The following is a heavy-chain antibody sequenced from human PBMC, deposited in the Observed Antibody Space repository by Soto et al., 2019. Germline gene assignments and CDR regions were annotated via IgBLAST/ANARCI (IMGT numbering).Heavy chain of an antibody. Sequence: SVKVSCKASGGTFSSYAISWVRQAPGQGLEWMGGIIPIFGTANYAQKFQGRVTITADESTSTAYMELSSLRSEDTAVYYCARDPRGCQGGTSCYFRPHNWFHPWGQGTLVTVSS. CDR1: GGTFSSYA. J-gene: IGHJ5*02. CDR2: IIPIFGTA. D-gene: IGHD2-2*01. V-gene: IGHV1-69*13. CDR3: ARDPRGCQGGTSCYFRPHNWFHP.